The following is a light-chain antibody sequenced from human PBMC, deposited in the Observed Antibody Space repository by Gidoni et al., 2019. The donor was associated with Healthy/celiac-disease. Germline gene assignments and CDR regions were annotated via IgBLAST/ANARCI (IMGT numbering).Light chain of an antibody. J-gene: IGLJ2*01. V-gene: IGLV2-11*01. Sequence: QSALTQPRSVSGSPGQSVTISCTGTSSDVGGYNYVSWYQQPPGKAPKLMIYDVSKRPSGVPDRFSVSKSGNTASLTISWLQAEDESDYYCCSYAGSYTFHVVFGGGPKLTVL. CDR3: CSYAGSYTFHVV. CDR2: DVS. CDR1: SSDVGGYNY.